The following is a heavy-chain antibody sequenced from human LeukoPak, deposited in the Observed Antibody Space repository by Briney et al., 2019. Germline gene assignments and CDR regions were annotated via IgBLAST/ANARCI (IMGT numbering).Heavy chain of an antibody. D-gene: IGHD2-15*01. CDR3: ARIGYCSGGSCSFGY. CDR2: IYTSGST. CDR1: GGSISSGSYY. V-gene: IGHV4-61*02. J-gene: IGHJ4*02. Sequence: SETLSLTCTVSGGSISSGSYYWSWIRQPAGKGLEWIGRIYTSGSTNYNPSLKSRVTISVDTSKNQLSLKLSSVTAADTAVYYCARIGYCSGGSCSFGYWGQGTLVTVSS.